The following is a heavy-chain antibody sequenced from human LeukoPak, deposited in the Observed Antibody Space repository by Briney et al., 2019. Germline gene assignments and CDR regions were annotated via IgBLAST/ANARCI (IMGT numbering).Heavy chain of an antibody. Sequence: GGSLRLSCAASGFTFSDYYMSWIRQAPGKGLEWVSYISSSSSYTNYADSVKGRFTISRDNAKNSLYLQMNSLRAEDTAVYYCASIVVVVAATPAYYFDYWGQGTLVTASS. D-gene: IGHD2-15*01. J-gene: IGHJ4*02. CDR1: GFTFSDYY. CDR2: ISSSSSYT. CDR3: ASIVVVVAATPAYYFDY. V-gene: IGHV3-11*06.